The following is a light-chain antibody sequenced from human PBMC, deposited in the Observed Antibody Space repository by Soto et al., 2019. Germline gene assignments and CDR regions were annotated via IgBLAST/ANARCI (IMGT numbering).Light chain of an antibody. Sequence: EVVLTQSPATLSLSPGERATLSCRASQNVRTFLDWYQQKPGQAPRLLIYGASNRATGIPARFSGSGSGTDFTLTISGLEPEDFAVYYCQQYGSSPLISFGQGTRLEIK. V-gene: IGKV3-20*01. J-gene: IGKJ5*01. CDR1: QNVRTF. CDR3: QQYGSSPLIS. CDR2: GAS.